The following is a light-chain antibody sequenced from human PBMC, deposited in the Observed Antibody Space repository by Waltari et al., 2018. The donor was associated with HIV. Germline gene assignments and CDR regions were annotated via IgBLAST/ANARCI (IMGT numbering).Light chain of an antibody. CDR3: QQCFAAPWT. CDR2: AAS. J-gene: IGKJ1*01. CDR1: QGISNY. Sequence: DIQMTQSPSSLSASVGDRVTITCRASQGISNYLAWYQQKPGKVPKLLIYAASTLQSGVPSRFSGSGSGTDFSLTINNLQAEDVAVYYCQQCFAAPWTFGQGTKMEIK. V-gene: IGKV1-27*01.